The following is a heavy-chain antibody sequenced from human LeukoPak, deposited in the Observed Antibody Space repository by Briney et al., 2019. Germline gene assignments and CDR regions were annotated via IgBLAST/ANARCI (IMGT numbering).Heavy chain of an antibody. CDR1: GGSISSYY. Sequence: SQTLSLTCTVSGGSISSYYWSWIRQPPGKGLEWIGYIYYSGSTNYNPSLKSRVTISVDTSKNQFSLKLSSVTAADTAVYYCARQFGGRYYFDYWGQGTLVTVSS. CDR2: IYYSGST. CDR3: ARQFGGRYYFDY. D-gene: IGHD3-10*01. V-gene: IGHV4-59*08. J-gene: IGHJ4*02.